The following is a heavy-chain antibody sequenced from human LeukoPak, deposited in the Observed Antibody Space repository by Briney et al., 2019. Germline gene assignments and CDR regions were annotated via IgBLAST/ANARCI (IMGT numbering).Heavy chain of an antibody. D-gene: IGHD2-2*01. CDR3: ARFSSDCSTASCYLSH. V-gene: IGHV4-59*11. CDR2: IHYTGPT. CDR1: GGSLSGHY. Sequence: PSETLSLTCSVSGGSLSGHYWSWIRQPPGKELELIGHIHYTGPTYYNPSLNSRVTISLDTSRIQFSLKLTSVTAADTAVYYCARFSSDCSTASCYLSHWGQGALVTVSS. J-gene: IGHJ4*02.